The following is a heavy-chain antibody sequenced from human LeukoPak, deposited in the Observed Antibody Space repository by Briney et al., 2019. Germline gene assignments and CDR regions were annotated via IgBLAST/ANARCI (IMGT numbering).Heavy chain of an antibody. J-gene: IGHJ2*01. D-gene: IGHD4-23*01. CDR2: IRYDGSEK. CDR3: ARGGGGPLHKGGKGPYFDL. Sequence: GGSLRLSCAASGFTFSNYGVHWVRQAPGKGLEWVAFIRYDGSEKYYAESVKGRFTISRDSSKNTLFLQMNSLRAEDTAVYYCARGGGGPLHKGGKGPYFDLWGRGTLVTISS. V-gene: IGHV3-30*02. CDR1: GFTFSNYG.